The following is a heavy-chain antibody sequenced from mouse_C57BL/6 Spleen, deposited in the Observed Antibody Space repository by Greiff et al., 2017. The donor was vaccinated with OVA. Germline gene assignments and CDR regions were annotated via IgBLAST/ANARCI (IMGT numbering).Heavy chain of an antibody. V-gene: IGHV5-17*01. CDR2: ISSGSSTI. Sequence: EVQLVESGGGLVKPGGSLKLSCAASGFAFSDYGMHWVRQAPEKGLEWVAYISSGSSTIYYADTVKGRFTISRDNAKNTLFLQMTSLRSEDTAMYYCARYDYDDGYYFDYWGQGTTLTVSS. D-gene: IGHD2-4*01. J-gene: IGHJ2*01. CDR3: ARYDYDDGYYFDY. CDR1: GFAFSDYG.